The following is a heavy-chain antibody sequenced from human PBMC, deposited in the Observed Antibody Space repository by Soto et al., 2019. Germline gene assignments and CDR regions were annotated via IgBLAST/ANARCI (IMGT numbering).Heavy chain of an antibody. CDR3: ASEDCRNTNCLKGFDY. V-gene: IGHV1-2*02. D-gene: IGHD2-15*01. Sequence: SVKVSCKTSGYTFTDYYMHWGRQAPVQGFEWVGGINPKSGGPKYVPKFQGRVTVTRDTSTSTAYMELNRLTSDDTAVYYCASEDCRNTNCLKGFDYWGQGTLVTVSS. CDR1: GYTFTDYY. J-gene: IGHJ4*02. CDR2: INPKSGGP.